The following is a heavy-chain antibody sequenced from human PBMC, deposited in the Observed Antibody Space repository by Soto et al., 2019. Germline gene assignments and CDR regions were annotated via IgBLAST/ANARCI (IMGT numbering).Heavy chain of an antibody. D-gene: IGHD1-26*01. V-gene: IGHV3-9*01. J-gene: IGHJ4*02. CDR3: AKDQAPYSGSYSFDY. CDR1: GFTFDDYA. Sequence: EVQLVESGGGLVQPGRSLRLSCAASGFTFDDYAMHWVRQAPGKGLEWVSGISWNSGSIGYADSVKGRFTISRDNAKNSLYLQMNSLRAEDTALYYCAKDQAPYSGSYSFDYWGQGTLVTVSS. CDR2: ISWNSGSI.